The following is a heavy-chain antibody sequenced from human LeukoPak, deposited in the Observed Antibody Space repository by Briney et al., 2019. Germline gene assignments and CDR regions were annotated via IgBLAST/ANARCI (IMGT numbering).Heavy chain of an antibody. CDR1: GFIVRGSY. V-gene: IGHV3-66*01. D-gene: IGHD1-1*01. Sequence: GGSQRLSCAGSGFIVRGSYMVWVRQAPEKGLEWVSVVYGGGNTNLADSVRGRFPMSRDTSDNTVHLQLNNLRVEDTAVYYCATSGVGPSWNWYFDVWGRGTQVTVSS. CDR3: ATSGVGPSWNWYFDV. J-gene: IGHJ2*01. CDR2: VYGGGNT.